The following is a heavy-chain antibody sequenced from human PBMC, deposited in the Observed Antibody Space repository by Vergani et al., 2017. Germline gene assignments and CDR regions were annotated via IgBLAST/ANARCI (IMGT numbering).Heavy chain of an antibody. D-gene: IGHD1-1*01. J-gene: IGHJ4*02. Sequence: QVQLEQSGAEVKKPGSSATVSCRASGGTFGSHTISWVRQAPGQGLEWMGWINPNSGGTNYAQKFQGRVTMTRDTSISTAYMELSRLRSDDTAVYYCAREWNCLDYWGQGTLVTVSS. CDR3: AREWNCLDY. CDR1: GGTFGSHT. CDR2: INPNSGGT. V-gene: IGHV1-2*02.